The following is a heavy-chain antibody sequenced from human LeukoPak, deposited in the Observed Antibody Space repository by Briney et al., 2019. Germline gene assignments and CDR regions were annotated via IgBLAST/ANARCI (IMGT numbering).Heavy chain of an antibody. Sequence: GGSLRLSCAASGFTFSDYWMSWVRQAPGQGLEWVAKINQDGRKQHFVDSVKGRFTISRDNAQNSLFLQMDSLRAEDTAVYYCTGGALDYWGQGALVSVSS. CDR2: INQDGRKQ. V-gene: IGHV3-7*04. CDR1: GFTFSDYW. CDR3: TGGALDY. J-gene: IGHJ4*02.